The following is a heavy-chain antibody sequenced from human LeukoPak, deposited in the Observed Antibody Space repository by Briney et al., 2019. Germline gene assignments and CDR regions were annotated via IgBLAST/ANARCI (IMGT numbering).Heavy chain of an antibody. Sequence: TGGSLRLSCVASGFTFGDYAISWVRQAPGQRLDWVSAISDIGGNTYSADSVKGRFIISRDNSKNTLNLQMKNLRAEDTAIYYCAKGSAPGRPYYFDYWGQGILVTVSS. CDR1: GFTFGDYA. CDR2: ISDIGGNT. D-gene: IGHD2-15*01. J-gene: IGHJ4*02. V-gene: IGHV3-23*01. CDR3: AKGSAPGRPYYFDY.